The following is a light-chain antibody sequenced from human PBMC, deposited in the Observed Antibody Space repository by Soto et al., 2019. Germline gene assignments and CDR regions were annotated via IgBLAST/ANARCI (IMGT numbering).Light chain of an antibody. CDR1: SSDVGGYDY. J-gene: IGLJ3*02. V-gene: IGLV2-8*01. CDR3: CSYAGRINWV. CDR2: EVS. Sequence: QSALTQPPSASGSPGQSVTISCTGTSSDVGGYDYVSWYQQYPGKTPKLIIYEVSDRPSGVSNRFSGSKSGNTASLTISGLQGSDEADYYCCSYAGRINWVFGGGTQLTVL.